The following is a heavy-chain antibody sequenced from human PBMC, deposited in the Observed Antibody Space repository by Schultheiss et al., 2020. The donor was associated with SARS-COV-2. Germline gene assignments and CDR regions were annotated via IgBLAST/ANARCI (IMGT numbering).Heavy chain of an antibody. CDR1: GFTFSSYG. D-gene: IGHD2-15*01. CDR3: AKIFVVVVAANGMDV. V-gene: IGHV3-21*04. CDR2: ISDSGAAT. J-gene: IGHJ6*02. Sequence: GGSLRLSCSASGFTFSSYGMHWVRQAPGKGPEWVSIISDSGAATSYADSVKGRFTISRDNAKNSLYLQMNSLRLEDTAVYYCAKIFVVVVAANGMDVWGQGTTVTVSS.